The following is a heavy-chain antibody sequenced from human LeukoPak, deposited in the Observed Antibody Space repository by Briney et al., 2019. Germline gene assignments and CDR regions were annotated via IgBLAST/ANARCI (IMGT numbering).Heavy chain of an antibody. CDR2: INPGGSWT. J-gene: IGHJ4*02. V-gene: IGHV1-46*01. CDR3: ARANNYYGSGGGEAFDY. Sequence: EASVKVSCKASGYTFTRHYMHWVRQAPGQGLEWMGVINPGGSWTSYAQKFQGRVTMTRDMSTSTSYMELSRPRSCDTAVYYCARANNYYGSGGGEAFDYWGQGTLVTVSS. CDR1: GYTFTRHY. D-gene: IGHD3-10*01.